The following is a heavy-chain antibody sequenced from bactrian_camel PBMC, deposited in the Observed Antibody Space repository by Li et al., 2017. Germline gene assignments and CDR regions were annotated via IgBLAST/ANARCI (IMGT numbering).Heavy chain of an antibody. V-gene: IGHV3S40*01. CDR1: GSTASTYA. J-gene: IGHJ4*01. Sequence: DVQLVESGGGSVQPGGSLRLSCAASGSTASTYAMAWFRQAPGKEREGIASTILRTGNAAYTDSVKGRFTLSQDNAKNAVALKMTNVKPEDTAVYVCTAGHRFQNCAKDFVVSGQGTQVTVS. D-gene: IGHD2*01. CDR2: TILRTGNA.